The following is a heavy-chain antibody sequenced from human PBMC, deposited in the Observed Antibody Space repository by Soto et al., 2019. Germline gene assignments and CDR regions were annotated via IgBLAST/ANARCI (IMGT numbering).Heavy chain of an antibody. J-gene: IGHJ3*02. D-gene: IGHD3-10*01. CDR1: GGSVSSGSYY. CDR2: IYYSGST. CDR3: ATGATMGAFDI. V-gene: IGHV4-61*01. Sequence: SETLSLTCTVSGGSVSSGSYYWSWIRQPPGKGLEWIGYIYYSGSTNYNPSLKSRVTISVDTSKNQFSLKLSSVTAADPAVYSSATGATMGAFDIWGQGTMVTVSS.